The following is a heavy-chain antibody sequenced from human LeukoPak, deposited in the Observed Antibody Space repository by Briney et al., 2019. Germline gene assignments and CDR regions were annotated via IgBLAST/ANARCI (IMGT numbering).Heavy chain of an antibody. CDR2: IRYDGSNK. CDR1: GFTFSSYG. Sequence: GGSLRLSCAASGFTFSSYGMHWVRQAPGKGLEWVAYIRYDGSNKYYADSVKGRFTISRDNSKNTLYLQMNSLRAEDTAVYYCAKDHGPDYYDSSGYSLRVDYWGQGTLVTVSS. CDR3: AKDHGPDYYDSSGYSLRVDY. V-gene: IGHV3-30*02. J-gene: IGHJ4*02. D-gene: IGHD3-22*01.